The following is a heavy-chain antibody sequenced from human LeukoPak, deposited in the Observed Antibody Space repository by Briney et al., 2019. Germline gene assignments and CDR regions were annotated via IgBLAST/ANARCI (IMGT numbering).Heavy chain of an antibody. CDR3: ARTRGTHISMAYLDS. J-gene: IGHJ4*02. D-gene: IGHD2/OR15-2a*01. Sequence: ASVKFSSKTSGYTFPGNFMHWVRQAPGQGPEWMGWLNPNNGDTNYAQKFQGRVTITRVTSITTAYMQLSSLRYDDTVVYYCARTRGTHISMAYLDSWGQGTLVSVSS. V-gene: IGHV1-2*01. CDR1: GYTFPGNF. CDR2: LNPNNGDT.